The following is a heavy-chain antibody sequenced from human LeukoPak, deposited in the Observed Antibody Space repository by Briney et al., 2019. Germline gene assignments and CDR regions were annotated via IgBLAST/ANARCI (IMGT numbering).Heavy chain of an antibody. V-gene: IGHV3-21*01. CDR3: ASGGYVHDAFDI. CDR2: ISSSSSYI. J-gene: IGHJ3*02. Sequence: PGGSLRLSCAASGFTFSSYSMNWVRQAPGKGLGWVSSISSSSSYIYYADSVKGRFTISRDNAKNSLYLQVNSLRAEDTAVYYCASGGYVHDAFDIWGQGTMVTVSS. CDR1: GFTFSSYS. D-gene: IGHD2-15*01.